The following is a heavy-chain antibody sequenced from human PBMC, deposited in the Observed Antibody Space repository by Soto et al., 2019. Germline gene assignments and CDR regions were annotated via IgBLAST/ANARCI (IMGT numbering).Heavy chain of an antibody. V-gene: IGHV1-2*04. J-gene: IGHJ4*02. CDR3: ARGGVGSGWPTTNYDY. D-gene: IGHD6-19*01. Sequence: ASVKVSCKASGYTFTGYYMHWVRQAPGQGLEWMGWINPNSGGTNYAQKFQGWVTMTRDTSISTAYMELSRLRSDDTAVYYCARGGVGSGWPTTNYDYWGQGTLVTVSS. CDR2: INPNSGGT. CDR1: GYTFTGYY.